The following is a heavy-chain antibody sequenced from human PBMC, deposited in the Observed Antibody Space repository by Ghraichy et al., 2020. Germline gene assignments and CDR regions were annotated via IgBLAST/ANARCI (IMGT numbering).Heavy chain of an antibody. J-gene: IGHJ4*02. CDR2: KKEDGSAT. Sequence: LSLTCAASGFTIRSYWMSWVRQAPGTGLEWVANKKEDGSATGYVDSVKGRFTTSSDNAKNSLYLQMNSPRAEDTAVYCCARDPLARDGYNSLDYWGQGSQVTVSS. D-gene: IGHD5-24*01. CDR1: GFTIRSYW. V-gene: IGHV3-7*01. CDR3: ARDPLARDGYNSLDY.